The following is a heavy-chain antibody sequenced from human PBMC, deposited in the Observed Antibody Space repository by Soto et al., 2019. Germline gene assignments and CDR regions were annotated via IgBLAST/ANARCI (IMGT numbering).Heavy chain of an antibody. D-gene: IGHD2-2*01. CDR2: INPGGGRT. CDR3: ARDVSGPGATYVMDV. CDR1: GYIFSSHY. J-gene: IGHJ6*02. V-gene: IGHV1-46*01. Sequence: ASVKVSCKASGYIFSSHYIYWVRQAPGQGLQWMGIINPGGGRTAYAQKFQGRVTLTRDMSTSTVYMELTSLTYDDTAVYYCARDVSGPGATYVMDVWGQGTTVTVS.